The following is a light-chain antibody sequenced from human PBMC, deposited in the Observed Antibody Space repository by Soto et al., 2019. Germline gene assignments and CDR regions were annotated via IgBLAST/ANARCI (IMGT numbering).Light chain of an antibody. J-gene: IGLJ3*02. CDR2: RNN. CDR1: SSNIGSNY. V-gene: IGLV1-47*01. CDR3: AAWDVSLRGQV. Sequence: QSVLTQPPSASGSPGQRVTSSCSGSSSNIGSNYVYWYQQLPGTAPKLLIYRNNQRPSGVPDRFSGSKSGTSASLAITGLPSEDEGDYYCAAWDVSLRGQVFGGGTKVTVL.